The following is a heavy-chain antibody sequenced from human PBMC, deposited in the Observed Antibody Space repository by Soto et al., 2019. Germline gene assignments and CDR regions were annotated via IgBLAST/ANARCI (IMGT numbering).Heavy chain of an antibody. CDR2: ISPGSRYP. J-gene: IGHJ5*02. CDR3: VRGGGGGLFDP. D-gene: IGHD2-15*01. CDR1: GFTFGVSY. Sequence: GGSLRLSCAGSGFTFGVSYMIWNRQAPGKGLEWLSYISPGSRYPAYADSVKGRFTKSRDTAKRSLYLQRMSLTAEDTAIYYCVRGGGGGLFDPWGQGTMVTGSS. V-gene: IGHV3-11*06.